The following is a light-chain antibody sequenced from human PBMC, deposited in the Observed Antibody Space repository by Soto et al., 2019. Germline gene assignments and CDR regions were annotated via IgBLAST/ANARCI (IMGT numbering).Light chain of an antibody. CDR2: GNN. J-gene: IGLJ2*01. CDR1: SSNIGSGYD. Sequence: QSVLTQPPSVSGAPGQRVTISCTGSSSNIGSGYDVHWYQQLPGTAPKLLIYGNNNRPSGVPDRFSGSKSGTSASLAITGLHAEDEADYYCQSYDSRLSGPVVFGGGTKLTVL. V-gene: IGLV1-40*01. CDR3: QSYDSRLSGPVV.